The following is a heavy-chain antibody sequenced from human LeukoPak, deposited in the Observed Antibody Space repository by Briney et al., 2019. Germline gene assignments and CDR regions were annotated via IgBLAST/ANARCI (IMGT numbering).Heavy chain of an antibody. D-gene: IGHD6-6*01. J-gene: IGHJ4*02. V-gene: IGHV1-69*05. CDR3: ARERYSSSSDRYFDY. Sequence: RASVKVSCKASGGTFSSYAISWVRQAPGQGLEWMGGIIPIFGTANYAQKFQGRVTITTDESTSTAYMELSSLRSEDTAVYYCARERYSSSSDRYFDYWGQGTLVTVSS. CDR1: GGTFSSYA. CDR2: IIPIFGTA.